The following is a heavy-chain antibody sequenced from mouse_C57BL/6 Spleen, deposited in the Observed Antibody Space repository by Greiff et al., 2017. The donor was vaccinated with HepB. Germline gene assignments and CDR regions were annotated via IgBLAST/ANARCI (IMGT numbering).Heavy chain of an antibody. CDR3: ARIYYGIWGYAMDY. D-gene: IGHD2-1*01. J-gene: IGHJ4*01. CDR1: GFTFSDYG. Sequence: EVQGVESGGGLVKPGGSLKLSCAASGFTFSDYGMHWVRQAPEKGLEWVAYISSGSSTIYYADTVKGRFTISRDNAKNTLFLQMTSLRSEDTAMYYCARIYYGIWGYAMDYWGQGTSVTVSS. CDR2: ISSGSSTI. V-gene: IGHV5-17*01.